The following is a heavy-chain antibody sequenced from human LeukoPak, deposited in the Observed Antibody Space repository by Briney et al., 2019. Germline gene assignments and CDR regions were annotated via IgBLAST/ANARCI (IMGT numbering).Heavy chain of an antibody. J-gene: IGHJ6*03. CDR1: GFTFSSYG. CDR3: AASPYSSSWLYYYYYYMDV. Sequence: GRSLRLSCAASGFTFSSYGMHWVRQAPGKGLEWVAVISYDGSNKYYADSVKGRFTISRDNSKNTLYLQMNSLRAEDTAVYYCAASPYSSSWLYYYYYYMDVWGKGTTVTVSS. CDR2: ISYDGSNK. D-gene: IGHD6-13*01. V-gene: IGHV3-30*03.